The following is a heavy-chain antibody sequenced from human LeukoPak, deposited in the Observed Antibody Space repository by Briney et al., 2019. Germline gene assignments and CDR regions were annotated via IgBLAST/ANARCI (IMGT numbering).Heavy chain of an antibody. D-gene: IGHD6-13*01. CDR2: IKQDGSEK. CDR1: GFTFSSYW. Sequence: PGGSLRLSCAASGFTFSSYWMSWVRQAPGKGLEWVANIKQDGSEKYYVDSVKGRLTISRDNAKNSLYLQMNSLRVEDTAVYYCARPYSSTARGSFDYWGQGTLVTVSS. V-gene: IGHV3-7*01. CDR3: ARPYSSTARGSFDY. J-gene: IGHJ4*02.